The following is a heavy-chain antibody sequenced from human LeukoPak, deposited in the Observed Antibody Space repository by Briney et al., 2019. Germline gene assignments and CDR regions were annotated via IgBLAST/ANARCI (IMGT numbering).Heavy chain of an antibody. D-gene: IGHD3-3*01. Sequence: GGSLRLSCAVSGITLSIYGMSCVRQAPGKGMEWVAGISDSGGSTNYADSVKGRFTISRDNPKNTLYLQMNSLRAEDTAVYYCAKEARFWSGIWHLDYWGLGTLVTVSS. J-gene: IGHJ4*02. CDR2: ISDSGGST. CDR3: AKEARFWSGIWHLDY. V-gene: IGHV3-23*01. CDR1: GITLSIYG.